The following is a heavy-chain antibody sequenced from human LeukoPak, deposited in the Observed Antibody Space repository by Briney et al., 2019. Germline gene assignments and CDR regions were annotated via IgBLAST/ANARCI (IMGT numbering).Heavy chain of an antibody. V-gene: IGHV3-21*01. J-gene: IGHJ4*02. Sequence: GGSLRLSCAASGFTLTTYTMNWVRQTPGKGLEWVSSITSSSTYLYYTDSVKGRFTISRDNAKNALYLQMNSLRAEDTAVYYCARGGGNILFDYWGQGTLVTVSS. CDR3: ARGGGNILFDY. D-gene: IGHD4-23*01. CDR1: GFTLTTYT. CDR2: ITSSSTYL.